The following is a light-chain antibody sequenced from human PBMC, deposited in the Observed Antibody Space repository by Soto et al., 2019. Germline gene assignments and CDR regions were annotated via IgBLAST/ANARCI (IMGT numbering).Light chain of an antibody. CDR3: QQYGSSPT. J-gene: IGKJ1*01. CDR2: GAS. CDR1: QTASNSY. V-gene: IGKV3-20*01. Sequence: EIVLTQSPGTLSLSPGERATLSCRTTQTASNSYLAWYQQRPGQAPRLLIYGASTRATGIPDRFSGSGSGTDFTLTISRLEPEDFAVYYCQQYGSSPTFGQGTKVEIK.